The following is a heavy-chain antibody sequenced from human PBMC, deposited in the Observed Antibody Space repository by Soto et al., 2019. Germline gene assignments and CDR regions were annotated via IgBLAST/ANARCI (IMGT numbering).Heavy chain of an antibody. J-gene: IGHJ6*02. D-gene: IGHD5-12*01. V-gene: IGHV3-11*01. CDR1: GFTFSDYY. CDR3: ASPIVATIYNYYYGMDV. CDR2: ISSSGSTI. Sequence: GGSLRLSCAASGFTFSDYYMSWIRQAPGKGLEWVSYISSSGSTIYYADSVKGRFTISRDNAKNSLYLQMNSLRAEDTAVYYCASPIVATIYNYYYGMDVRGQGPTVTVSS.